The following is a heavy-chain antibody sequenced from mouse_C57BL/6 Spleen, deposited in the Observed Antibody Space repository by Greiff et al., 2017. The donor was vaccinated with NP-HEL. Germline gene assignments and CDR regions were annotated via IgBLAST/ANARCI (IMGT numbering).Heavy chain of an antibody. CDR1: GYTFTSYW. CDR3: AYYDYDVDYFDY. Sequence: QVQLQQPGAELVKPGASVKLSCKASGYTFTSYWMHWVKQRPGQGLEWIGMIHPNSGSTNYNEKFKSKATLTVDKSSSTAYMQLSSLTSEDSAVYYCAYYDYDVDYFDYWGQGTTLTVSS. CDR2: IHPNSGST. J-gene: IGHJ2*01. D-gene: IGHD2-4*01. V-gene: IGHV1-64*01.